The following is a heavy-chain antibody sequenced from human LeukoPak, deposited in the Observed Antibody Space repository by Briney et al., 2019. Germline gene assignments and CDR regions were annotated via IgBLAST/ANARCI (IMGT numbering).Heavy chain of an antibody. CDR3: ARSGYPGKFDY. CDR1: GFTFDDYA. Sequence: HTGRSLRLSCAASGFTFDDYAMHWVRQAPGKGLKWVSGISWNSGIIGYADSVKGRFTISRDNAKKSLYLQMNSLRAEDMALYYCARSGYPGKFDYWGQGTLVTVSS. CDR2: ISWNSGII. V-gene: IGHV3-9*03. J-gene: IGHJ4*02. D-gene: IGHD3-22*01.